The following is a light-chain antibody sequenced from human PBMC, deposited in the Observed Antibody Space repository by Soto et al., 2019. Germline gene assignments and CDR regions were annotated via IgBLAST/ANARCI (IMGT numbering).Light chain of an antibody. J-gene: IGLJ2*01. Sequence: QSVLTQPPSASGTPGQRVTISCSGSSSNIGGNSVNWYQHLPGTAPKLLIYSNDQRPSGVPDRFSGSKSGTSASLAISGLQSEDEADFYCAAWDDSLIGVVFGGGTKVTVL. CDR1: SSNIGGNS. V-gene: IGLV1-44*01. CDR2: SND. CDR3: AAWDDSLIGVV.